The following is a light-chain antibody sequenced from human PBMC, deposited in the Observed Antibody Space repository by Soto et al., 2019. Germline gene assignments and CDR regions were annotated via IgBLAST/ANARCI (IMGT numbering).Light chain of an antibody. CDR2: GAS. V-gene: IGKV3-15*01. CDR3: HQYDHWPQT. J-gene: IGKJ1*01. CDR1: QSVRSY. Sequence: EVVMTQSPATLSLSPGERATLSCGASQSVRSYLAWYQQKPGQAPRLLIHGASTRAPGIPARFSGSGSGTDFTLTISSLQSEDFAVYYCHQYDHWPQTFGQGTKV.